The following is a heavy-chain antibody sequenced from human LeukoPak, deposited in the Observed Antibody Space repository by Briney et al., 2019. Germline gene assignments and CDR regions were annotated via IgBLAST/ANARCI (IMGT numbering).Heavy chain of an antibody. CDR1: GFTFSSYA. CDR3: ARGCLRPFDY. D-gene: IGHD5/OR15-5a*01. J-gene: IGHJ4*02. Sequence: GGSLGLSCAASGFTFSSYAMHWVRQAPGKGLEWVAVISYDGSNKYYADSVKGRFTISRDNSKNTLYLQMNSLRAEDTAVYYCARGCLRPFDYWGQGTLVTVSS. V-gene: IGHV3-30*04. CDR2: ISYDGSNK.